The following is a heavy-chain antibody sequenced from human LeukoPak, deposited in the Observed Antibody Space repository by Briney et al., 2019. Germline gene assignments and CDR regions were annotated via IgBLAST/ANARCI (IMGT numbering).Heavy chain of an antibody. CDR3: ATERGNGNFDY. V-gene: IGHV1-3*01. Sequence: PGASVKVSCKASGYTFTSYAMHWVRQAPGQRLEWMGWINAGNGNTKYSQKFQGRVTMTEDTSTDTAYMELSSLRSEDTAVYYCATERGNGNFDYWGQGTLVTVSS. CDR2: INAGNGNT. J-gene: IGHJ4*02. D-gene: IGHD1-26*01. CDR1: GYTFTSYA.